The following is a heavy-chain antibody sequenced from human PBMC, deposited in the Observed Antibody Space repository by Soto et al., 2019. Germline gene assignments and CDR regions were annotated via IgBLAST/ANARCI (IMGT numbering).Heavy chain of an antibody. Sequence: SETLSLTCTVSGGSISSGGYYWSWIRQHPGKGLEWIGYIYYSGSTYYNPSLKSRVTISVDTSKNQFSLHLSSVPPEDTAVYYCARVQHPAYFDYWGQGTSVTVSS. CDR1: GGSISSGGYY. CDR3: ARVQHPAYFDY. J-gene: IGHJ4*02. V-gene: IGHV4-31*03. CDR2: IYYSGST.